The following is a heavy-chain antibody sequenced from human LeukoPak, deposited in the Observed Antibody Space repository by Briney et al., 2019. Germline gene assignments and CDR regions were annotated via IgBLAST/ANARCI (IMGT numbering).Heavy chain of an antibody. V-gene: IGHV1-46*01. J-gene: IGHJ4*02. CDR3: VYFRGWQTVDY. D-gene: IGHD6-19*01. Sequence: ASVKVSCKASGHTFTSYYMHWVRQAPGQGLEWMGIINPSGGSTSYAQKFQGRVTMTRDTSTSTVYMELSSLRSEDTAVYYCVYFRGWQTVDYWGQGTLVTVSS. CDR2: INPSGGST. CDR1: GHTFTSYY.